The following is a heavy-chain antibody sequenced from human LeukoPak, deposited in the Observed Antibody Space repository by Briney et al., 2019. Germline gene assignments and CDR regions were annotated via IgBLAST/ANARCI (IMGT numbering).Heavy chain of an antibody. CDR2: TYYRSKWYN. J-gene: IGHJ6*03. CDR1: GDSVSSNSAA. V-gene: IGHV6-1*01. CDR3: ARDGLRYDFWSGYPPDMDV. D-gene: IGHD3-3*01. Sequence: SQTLSLTCVISGDSVSSNSAAWNWIRQSPSRGLEWLGRTYYRSKWYNNYAVSVQSLITITPDTSKNQFSLQLNSVTPEDTAVYYCARDGLRYDFWSGYPPDMDVWGKGTTVTVSS.